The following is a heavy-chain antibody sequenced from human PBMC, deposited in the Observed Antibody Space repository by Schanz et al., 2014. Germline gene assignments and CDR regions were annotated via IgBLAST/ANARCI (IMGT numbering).Heavy chain of an antibody. CDR1: GFTFTNYA. V-gene: IGHV3-23*01. J-gene: IGHJ4*02. CDR2: ISGDHRNT. CDR3: AKSQGSSFDS. D-gene: IGHD6-13*01. Sequence: DVHLLESGGGLVQPGGSLRLSCAASGFTFTNYAMSWVRQAPGKGLEWVSSISGDHRNTFYADSVKGRFTISRDNSKNTLYLQMNSLRAEDTAVYYCAKSQGSSFDSWGQGTLVTVSS.